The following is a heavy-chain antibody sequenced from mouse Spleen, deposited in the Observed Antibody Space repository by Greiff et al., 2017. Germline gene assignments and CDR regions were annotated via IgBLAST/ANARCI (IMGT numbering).Heavy chain of an antibody. J-gene: IGHJ1*01. CDR2: ISSGGSYT. CDR1: GFTFSSYT. V-gene: IGHV5-6-4*01. Sequence: DVHLVESGGGLVKPGGSLKLSCAASGFTFSSYTMSWVRQTPEKRLEWVATISSGGSYTYYPDSVKGRFTISRDNAKNTLYLQMSSLKSEDTAMYYCTRVDPSWYFDVWGAGTTVTVSS. CDR3: TRVDPSWYFDV.